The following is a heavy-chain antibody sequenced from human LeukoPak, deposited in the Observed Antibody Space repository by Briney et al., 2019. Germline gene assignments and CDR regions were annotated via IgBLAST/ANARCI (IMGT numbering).Heavy chain of an antibody. CDR2: INPSGGST. V-gene: IGHV1-46*01. CDR3: ARAVAGTGEIDY. Sequence: ASAKVSCEASGYTFTGYYMHWVRQAPGQGLEWMGIINPSGGSTSYAQKFQGRVTMTRDTSTSTVYMELSSLRSEDTAVYYCARAVAGTGEIDYWGQGTLVTVSS. J-gene: IGHJ4*02. CDR1: GYTFTGYY. D-gene: IGHD6-19*01.